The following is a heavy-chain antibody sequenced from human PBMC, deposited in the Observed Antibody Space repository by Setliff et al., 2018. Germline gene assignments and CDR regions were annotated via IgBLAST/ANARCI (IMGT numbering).Heavy chain of an antibody. CDR2: INHSGNT. D-gene: IGHD6-19*01. J-gene: IGHJ6*03. CDR1: GDSISSGNW. V-gene: IGHV4-4*02. CDR3: VRTVYSDGRYSMDV. Sequence: SETLSLTCAVSGDSISSGNWWSWVRQPPEKGLEWIGEINHSGNTNYNPSLKSRVTISVDKSTNQFSLKLNSVTAADTAVYYCVRTVYSDGRYSMDVWGKGTTVTVSS.